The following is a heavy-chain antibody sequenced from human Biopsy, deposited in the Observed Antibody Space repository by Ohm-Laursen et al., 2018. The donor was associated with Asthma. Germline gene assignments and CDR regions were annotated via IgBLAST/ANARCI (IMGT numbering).Heavy chain of an antibody. Sequence: SLRLSCAAPEFSFSHYPMHWVRQAPGKGLEWVAVISCHGAIKFYADSVKGRFTISRDNSKNTLFLQMNSLRPEDTALYYCARGDSSGWSHYYFDYWGQGTLVTVSS. V-gene: IGHV3-30-3*01. CDR2: ISCHGAIK. CDR3: ARGDSSGWSHYYFDY. CDR1: EFSFSHYP. J-gene: IGHJ4*02. D-gene: IGHD6-19*01.